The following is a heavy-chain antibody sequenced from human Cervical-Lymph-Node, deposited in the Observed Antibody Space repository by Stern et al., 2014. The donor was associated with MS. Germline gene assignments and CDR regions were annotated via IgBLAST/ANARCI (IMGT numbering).Heavy chain of an antibody. D-gene: IGHD3-3*01. CDR3: ARGQRVTVFGVVQNWFDP. CDR1: GYTFTGDY. V-gene: IGHV1-2*02. CDR2: INPNTGGT. J-gene: IGHJ5*02. Sequence: QLVQSGAEVKKPGASVKVSCKASGYTFTGDYMHWFRQAPGQGLEWMGWINPNTGGTNYALKFQGRVTMTRDTPINTAYMELSRLTSDDTAVYYCARGQRVTVFGVVQNWFDPWGQGTLVTVSP.